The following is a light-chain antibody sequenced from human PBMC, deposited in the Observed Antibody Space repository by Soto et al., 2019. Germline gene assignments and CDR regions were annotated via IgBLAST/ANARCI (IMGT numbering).Light chain of an antibody. CDR3: QERTGWPLT. J-gene: IGKJ4*01. V-gene: IGKV3-11*01. CDR2: DAS. Sequence: EIVLTQSPATLSLSPGERATLSCRASQSVSTYLAWYQQKPGQAPRLLIYDASNRATGIPARFSGSGSGTDFTLTSSSLEPEDFAVYYCQERTGWPLTFGGGTRVEL. CDR1: QSVSTY.